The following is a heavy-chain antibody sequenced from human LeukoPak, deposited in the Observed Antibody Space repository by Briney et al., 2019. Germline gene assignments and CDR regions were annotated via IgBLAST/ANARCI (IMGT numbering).Heavy chain of an antibody. CDR3: ARGNRGVGDAFDI. CDR2: IIPIFGTA. D-gene: IGHD3-10*01. V-gene: IGHV1-69*05. CDR1: GGTFSSYA. J-gene: IGHJ3*02. Sequence: SVKVSCKASGGTFSSYAISWVRQAPGQGLEWMGGIIPIFGTANYAQKFQGRVTITTDESTSTAYMELSSLRSEGTAVYYCARGNRGVGDAFDIWGQGTMVTVSS.